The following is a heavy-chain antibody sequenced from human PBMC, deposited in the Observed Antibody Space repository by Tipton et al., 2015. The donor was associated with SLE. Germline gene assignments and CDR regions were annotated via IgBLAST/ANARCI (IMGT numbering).Heavy chain of an antibody. Sequence: QLVQSGGEVKKPGASVKVSCRPSGYTFNIYGISWVRQAPGQGLEWMGWISSHNGDTHYGQKLQGRVIMTTDTSTGTAWLELRSLRSDDTAVYYCARDLGWIKPGSTLDHWGQGTLVTVSS. J-gene: IGHJ4*02. CDR2: ISSHNGDT. V-gene: IGHV1-18*01. CDR3: ARDLGWIKPGSTLDH. D-gene: IGHD1-1*01. CDR1: GYTFNIYG.